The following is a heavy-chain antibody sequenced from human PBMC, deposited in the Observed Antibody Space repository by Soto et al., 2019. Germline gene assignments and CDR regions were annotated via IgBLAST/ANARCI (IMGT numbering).Heavy chain of an antibody. J-gene: IGHJ4*02. V-gene: IGHV3-64D*06. CDR1: GFIFSEST. CDR3: EKQAPALDGVASDD. Sequence: GGTLRLSCSASGFIFSESTIYWVRQVPGKGLEAISAVSTSGRSTYYADSVKDRFTISRDNSKNKLFLQMGSLRPEDTAIYDCEKQAPALDGVASDDWGLGSPV. CDR2: VSTSGRST. D-gene: IGHD2-15*01.